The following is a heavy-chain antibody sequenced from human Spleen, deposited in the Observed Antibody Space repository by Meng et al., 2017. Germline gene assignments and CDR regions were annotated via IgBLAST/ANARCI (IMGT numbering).Heavy chain of an antibody. CDR3: ARGSWSSGGYHL. V-gene: IGHV3-74*01. J-gene: IGHJ1*01. CDR1: GFTFSDYW. D-gene: IGHD5-12*01. CDR2: ISSDGRTT. Sequence: GGSLRLSCAGSGFTFSDYWMHWVRQAPGKGLVWVSRISSDGRTTNYADSVKGRFTVSRDNAKNTVYLQLNSLTAEDTAVFYCARGSWSSGGYHLWGQGTLVTVSS.